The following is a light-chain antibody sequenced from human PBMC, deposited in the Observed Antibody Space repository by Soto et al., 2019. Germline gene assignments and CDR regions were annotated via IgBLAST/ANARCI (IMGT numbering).Light chain of an antibody. CDR2: EVN. CDR1: SSDVGGYNY. CDR3: GSYGGSYNYV. J-gene: IGLJ1*01. V-gene: IGLV2-8*01. Sequence: QSVLTQPPSASGSPGQSVTISCTGTSSDVGGYNYVSWYQQYPGRAPKLMIYEVNKRPSGVPDRFSGSKSGNTASLTVSGLQAEDEADYYCGSYGGSYNYVFGTGTKVTVL.